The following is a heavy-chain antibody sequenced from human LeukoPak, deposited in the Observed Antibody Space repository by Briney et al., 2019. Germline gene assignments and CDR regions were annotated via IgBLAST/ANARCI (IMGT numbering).Heavy chain of an antibody. J-gene: IGHJ4*02. CDR1: GFFLTNYE. D-gene: IGHD3-10*01. CDR2: ISSTGNTI. V-gene: IGHV3-48*03. CDR3: TKQAGSYYYGSGRH. Sequence: GGSLRLSCAASGFFLTNYEMNWVRQAPGKGLEWVSYISSTGNTIYYADSVKGRFTISRDNSKNSLYLQMNSLRAEDTAIYYCTKQAGSYYYGSGRHWGQGTLVTVSS.